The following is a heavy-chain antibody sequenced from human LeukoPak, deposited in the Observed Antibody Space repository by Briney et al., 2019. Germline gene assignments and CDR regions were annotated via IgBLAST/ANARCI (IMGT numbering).Heavy chain of an antibody. J-gene: IGHJ3*02. CDR2: VIPGLGIT. V-gene: IGHV1-69*04. CDR3: ATGLRYFDWLDAFDI. Sequence: GASVKVSCKASGGTFSSYAISWVRQAPGQGLEWRGRVIPGLGITNYAQRFQGRVTITADKSTSTAYMELSSPRSEDTAVYYCATGLRYFDWLDAFDIWGQGTMVTVSS. D-gene: IGHD3-9*01. CDR1: GGTFSSYA.